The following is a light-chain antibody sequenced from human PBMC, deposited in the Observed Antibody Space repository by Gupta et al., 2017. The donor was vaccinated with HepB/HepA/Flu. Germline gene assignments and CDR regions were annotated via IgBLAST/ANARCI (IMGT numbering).Light chain of an antibody. CDR2: QDS. J-gene: IGLJ2*01. V-gene: IGLV3-1*01. CDR3: QAWDSGTAYVV. Sequence: SSALTQPPSVSLPPGQTASITCSGDKLGDKYACWYQQKPGQSPVLVIYQDSKRPSGIPERFSGSNSGNTATLTISGTQAMDEADYYCQAWDSGTAYVVFGGGTKLTVL. CDR1: KLGDKY.